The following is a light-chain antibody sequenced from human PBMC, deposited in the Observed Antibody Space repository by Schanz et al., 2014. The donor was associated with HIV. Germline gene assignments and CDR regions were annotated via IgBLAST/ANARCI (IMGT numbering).Light chain of an antibody. CDR2: AVS. J-gene: IGLJ3*02. CDR1: SSDVGTYNY. Sequence: QSALTQPPSASGSPGQSVTISCTGTSSDVGTYNYVSWYQQHPGKAPRLVIFAVSERPSGVPDRFSGSKSGNTASLTVSGLQAEDEADYYCSSYAGSNAVFGGGTKVTVL. CDR3: SSYAGSNAV. V-gene: IGLV2-8*01.